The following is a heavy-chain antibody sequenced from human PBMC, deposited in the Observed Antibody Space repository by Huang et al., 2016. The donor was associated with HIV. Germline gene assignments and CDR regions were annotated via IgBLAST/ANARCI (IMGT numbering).Heavy chain of an antibody. D-gene: IGHD4-17*01. CDR2: SIPMFGTP. CDR1: GGTFSKYA. V-gene: IGHV1-69*13. CDR3: ARGQLGSYGDYDVLY. J-gene: IGHJ4*02. Sequence: QVQLVQSGAEVKTPGSSVKVSCKASGGTFSKYAISWVRQAPGQGLEWMGGSIPMFGTPNYARKFQGRVTITAEDSTSTTYVEVSSLRSEDTALYYCARGQLGSYGDYDVLYWGQGTLVTVSS.